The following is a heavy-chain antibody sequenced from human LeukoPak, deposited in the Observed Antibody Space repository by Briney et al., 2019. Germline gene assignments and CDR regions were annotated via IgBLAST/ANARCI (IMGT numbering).Heavy chain of an antibody. J-gene: IGHJ5*02. D-gene: IGHD3-10*01. CDR3: ARDRQGMVRGVIISHWFDP. CDR2: IYTSGST. CDR1: GGSISSYY. Sequence: PSETLSLTCTVSGGSISSYYWSWIRQPAGKGLEWIGRIYTSGSTNYNPSLKSRVTISVDTSKNQFSLKLSSVTAADTAVYYCARDRQGMVRGVIISHWFDPWGQGTLVTVSS. V-gene: IGHV4-4*07.